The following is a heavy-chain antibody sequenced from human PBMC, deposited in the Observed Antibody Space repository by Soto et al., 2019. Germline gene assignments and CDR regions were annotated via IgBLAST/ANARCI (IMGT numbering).Heavy chain of an antibody. CDR2: IYYSGST. CDR1: GGSISSSSYY. D-gene: IGHD3-9*01. J-gene: IGHJ6*02. V-gene: IGHV4-39*01. CDR3: ARCLYYDILTGYYWDYYYGMDV. Sequence: SETLSLTCTVSGGSISSSSYYWGWIRQPPGKGLEWIGSIYYSGSTYYNPSLKSRVTISVDTSKNQFSLKLSSVTAADTAVYYCARCLYYDILTGYYWDYYYGMDVWGQGTTVTAP.